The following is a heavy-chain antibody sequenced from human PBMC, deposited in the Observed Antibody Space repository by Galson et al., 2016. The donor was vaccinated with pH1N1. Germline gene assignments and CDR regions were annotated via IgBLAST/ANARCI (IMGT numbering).Heavy chain of an antibody. J-gene: IGHJ4*02. CDR3: VRALNGTWI. CDR2: INTDGTTT. Sequence: LRLSCAGSGFIFSTYWMHWVRQVPGKELVWVSHINTDGTTTAYADSVKGRFTISRDNAKKTLYLQMNSLTTEDTAIYHCVRALNGTWIWGQGTLVTVSS. V-gene: IGHV3-74*01. D-gene: IGHD2-8*01. CDR1: GFIFSTYW.